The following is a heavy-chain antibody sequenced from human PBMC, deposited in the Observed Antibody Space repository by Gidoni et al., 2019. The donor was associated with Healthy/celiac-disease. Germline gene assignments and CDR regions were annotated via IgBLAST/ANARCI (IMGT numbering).Heavy chain of an antibody. CDR1: GFPFRSYG. D-gene: IGHD6-13*01. J-gene: IGHJ6*03. V-gene: IGHV3-30*03. CDR3: ARDFAGYSSSWYPYYYYYYMDV. CDR2: ISYDGSNK. Sequence: QVQLVESGGGVVQPGRSLRLSCAASGFPFRSYGMHWVRQAPGKGLEWVAVISYDGSNKYYADSVKGRFTISRDNSKNTRYLQMNSLRAEDTAVYYCARDFAGYSSSWYPYYYYYYMDVWGKGTTVTVSS.